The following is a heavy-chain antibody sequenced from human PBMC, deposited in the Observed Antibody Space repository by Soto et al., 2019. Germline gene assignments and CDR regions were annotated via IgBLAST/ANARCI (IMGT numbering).Heavy chain of an antibody. D-gene: IGHD3-9*01. CDR1: GYSFTSYW. Sequence: GESLKISCKGSGYSFTSYWIGWVRQMPGKGLEWMGIIYPGDSDTRYSPSFQGQVTISADNSKNTLNLQMNSLRAEDTAVYYCAKDYYDILTGYYGPDYWGQGTLVTVSS. CDR3: AKDYYDILTGYYGPDY. J-gene: IGHJ4*02. V-gene: IGHV5-51*01. CDR2: IYPGDSDT.